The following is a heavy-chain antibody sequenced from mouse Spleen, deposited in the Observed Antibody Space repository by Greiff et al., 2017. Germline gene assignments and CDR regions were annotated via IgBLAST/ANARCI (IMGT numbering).Heavy chain of an antibody. CDR2: IYPRDGST. Sequence: QVQLQQSGPELVKPGASVKLSCKASGYTFTSYDINWVKQRPGQGLEWIGWIYPRDGSTKYNEKFKGKATLTVDTSSSTAYMELHSLTSEDSAVYFCARGVIYYDYDGGFAYWGQGTLVTVSA. D-gene: IGHD2-4*01. CDR1: GYTFTSYD. J-gene: IGHJ3*01. V-gene: IGHV1-85*01. CDR3: ARGVIYYDYDGGFAY.